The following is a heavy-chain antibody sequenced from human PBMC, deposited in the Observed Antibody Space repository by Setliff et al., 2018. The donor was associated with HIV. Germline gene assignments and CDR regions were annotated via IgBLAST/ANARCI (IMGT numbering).Heavy chain of an antibody. Sequence: SETLSLTCNVSGGSISGYYWSWIRQPAGKGLEWIGRIYSSGSTNHNPSLKSRVTTSVDTSKNQFSLSLSSVTAADTAVYFCARDPGYTSGSTFHFDYWGQGTLVTVSS. CDR3: ARDPGYTSGSTFHFDY. V-gene: IGHV4-4*07. CDR2: IYSSGST. D-gene: IGHD5-18*01. CDR1: GGSISGYY. J-gene: IGHJ4*02.